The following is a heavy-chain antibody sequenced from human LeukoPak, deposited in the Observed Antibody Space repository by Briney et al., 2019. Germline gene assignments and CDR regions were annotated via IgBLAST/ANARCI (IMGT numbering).Heavy chain of an antibody. D-gene: IGHD6-13*01. V-gene: IGHV4-59*01. CDR2: IYYSGST. J-gene: IGHJ4*02. Sequence: SETLSLTCTVSGGSISSYYWSWIRQPPGKGLEWIGYIYYSGSTNYNPSLKSRVTISVDTSKDQFSLKLSSVTAADTAVYYCARAAAGTESVHYWGQGTLVTVSS. CDR3: ARAAAGTESVHY. CDR1: GGSISSYY.